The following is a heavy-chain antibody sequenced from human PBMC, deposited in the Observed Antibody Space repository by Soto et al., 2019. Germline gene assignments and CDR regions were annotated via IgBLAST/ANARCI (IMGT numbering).Heavy chain of an antibody. CDR1: GFTFSSYG. J-gene: IGHJ4*02. V-gene: IGHV3-30*18. Sequence: QTGGSLRLSCAASGFTFSSYGMHWVRQAPGKGLEWVAVISYDGSNKYYADSVKGRFTISRDNSKNTLYLQMNSLRAEDTAVYYCAKDSPDPTAMVGHYFDYWGQGTLVTVSS. CDR3: AKDSPDPTAMVGHYFDY. CDR2: ISYDGSNK. D-gene: IGHD5-18*01.